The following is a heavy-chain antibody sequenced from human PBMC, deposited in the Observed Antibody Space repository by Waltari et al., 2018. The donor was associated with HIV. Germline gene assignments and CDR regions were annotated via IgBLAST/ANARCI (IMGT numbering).Heavy chain of an antibody. J-gene: IGHJ4*02. CDR3: ARWSGYYRSFHY. D-gene: IGHD3-3*01. Sequence: QVQLQESGPGLVKPSQTLSLPCTFSGGSISSGSYYWNWIRQPAGKGLEWIGRIYTSGSTNYNPSLKSRVTISIDTSKNHFSLKLSSVTAADTAVYYCARWSGYYRSFHYWGQGTLVTVSS. V-gene: IGHV4-61*02. CDR1: GGSISSGSYY. CDR2: IYTSGST.